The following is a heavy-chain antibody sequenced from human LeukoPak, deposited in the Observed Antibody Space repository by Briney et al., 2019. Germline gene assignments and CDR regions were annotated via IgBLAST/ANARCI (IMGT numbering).Heavy chain of an antibody. J-gene: IGHJ4*02. CDR3: SVVGYCGSTSCGSIDY. CDR1: GFTFSSYS. D-gene: IGHD2-2*01. CDR2: ISSSSSTI. V-gene: IGHV3-48*01. Sequence: GGSLRLSCAASGFTFSSYSMNWVRQAPGKGLEWVSYISSSSSTIYYADSVKGRFTISRDNAKNSLYLQMNSLRAEDTAVYYCSVVGYCGSTSCGSIDYWGQGTLVTVSS.